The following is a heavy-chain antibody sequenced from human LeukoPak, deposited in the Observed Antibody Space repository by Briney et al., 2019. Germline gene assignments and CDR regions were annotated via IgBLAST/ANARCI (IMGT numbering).Heavy chain of an antibody. D-gene: IGHD6-13*01. CDR1: GGSFSGYY. CDR3: ARDLIFRAAAGKNGGPNNWFDP. J-gene: IGHJ5*02. V-gene: IGHV4-34*01. Sequence: SETLSLTCAVYGGSFSGYYWSWIRQPPGKWLEWIGEINHSGSTNYNPSLKSRVTISVDTSKNQFSLKLSSVTAADTAVYYCARDLIFRAAAGKNGGPNNWFDPWGQGTLVTVSS. CDR2: INHSGST.